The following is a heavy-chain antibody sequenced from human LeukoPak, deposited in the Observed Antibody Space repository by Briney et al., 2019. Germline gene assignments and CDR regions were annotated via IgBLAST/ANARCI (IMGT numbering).Heavy chain of an antibody. CDR2: IYTSGST. J-gene: IGHJ4*02. CDR1: GGSISSGSYY. CDR3: ARRGVGFDY. D-gene: IGHD3-10*01. Sequence: SQTLSLTCTVSGGSISSGSYYWSWIRQPAGKGLEWIGRIYTSGSTNYNPSLKSRVTISVDTSKNQFSLKLSSVTAADTAVYYCARRGVGFDYWGQGTLVTVSS. V-gene: IGHV4-61*02.